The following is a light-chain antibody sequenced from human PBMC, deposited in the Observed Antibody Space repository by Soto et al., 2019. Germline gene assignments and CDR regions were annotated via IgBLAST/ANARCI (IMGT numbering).Light chain of an antibody. CDR1: QSISRY. CDR3: QQSYITPPYT. J-gene: IGKJ2*01. CDR2: AAS. Sequence: DIQMTQSPSSLSASVGDRVTITCRASQSISRYLNWYQQKPGKAPKLLIYAASSLQSGVPSRFSGSGSGTDFNRTISRLQPEDFATYYCQQSYITPPYTFGQGTKLEIK. V-gene: IGKV1-39*01.